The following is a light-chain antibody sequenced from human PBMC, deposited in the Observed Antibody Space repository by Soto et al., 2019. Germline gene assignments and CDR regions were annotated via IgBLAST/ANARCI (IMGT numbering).Light chain of an antibody. J-gene: IGKJ1*01. V-gene: IGKV3D-15*01. Sequence: EIVMTQSPATLSVSPGERATLSCRASQSVSSNLAWYQQKPGQAPRLLIYGASTRATGIPARFSGSGSGTEFTLTISSLQSEDFVVYYCQQYNNWPPWTFGQETKVEIK. CDR3: QQYNNWPPWT. CDR1: QSVSSN. CDR2: GAS.